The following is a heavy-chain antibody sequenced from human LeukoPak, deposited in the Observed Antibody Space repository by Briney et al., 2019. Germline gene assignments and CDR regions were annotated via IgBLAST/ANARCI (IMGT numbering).Heavy chain of an antibody. V-gene: IGHV1-18*01. CDR3: ARDLVYYDSSGE. CDR1: GYTFTSYG. CDR2: ISAYNGNT. D-gene: IGHD3-22*01. Sequence: ASVTVSCKASGYTFTSYGNSWVRQAPGQGLEWMGWISAYNGNTNYAQKLQGRVTMTTDTSTSTAYMELRSLRSDDTAVYYCARDLVYYDSSGEWGQGTLVTVSS. J-gene: IGHJ4*02.